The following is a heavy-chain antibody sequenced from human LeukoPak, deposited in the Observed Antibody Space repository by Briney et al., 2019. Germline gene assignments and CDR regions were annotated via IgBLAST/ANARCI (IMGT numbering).Heavy chain of an antibody. V-gene: IGHV1-8*01. CDR2: MNPNSGNT. Sequence: ASVKVSCKASGYTFTSYDINWVRQATGQGLEWMGWMNPNSGNTGYAQKFQGRVTMTRNTSISTAYMELSSLRSEDTAVYYCARALTYYYGSGSYSPYGMDVWGQGTTVTVSS. D-gene: IGHD3-10*01. J-gene: IGHJ6*02. CDR1: GYTFTSYD. CDR3: ARALTYYYGSGSYSPYGMDV.